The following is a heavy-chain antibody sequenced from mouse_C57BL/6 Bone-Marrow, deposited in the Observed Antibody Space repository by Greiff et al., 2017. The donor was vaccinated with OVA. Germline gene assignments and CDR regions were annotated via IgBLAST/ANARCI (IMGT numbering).Heavy chain of an antibody. CDR1: GFSLSTSGMG. J-gene: IGHJ2*01. Sequence: QVTLKESGPGILQSSQTLSLTCSFSGFSLSTSGMGVSWIRQPSGKGLEWLAHIYWDDDKRYNPSLKSRLTISKDTSRNQVFLKITSVDTADTATYYCARRHYYGSSYYYFDYWGQGTTLTVSS. CDR2: IYWDDDK. V-gene: IGHV8-12*01. CDR3: ARRHYYGSSYYYFDY. D-gene: IGHD1-1*01.